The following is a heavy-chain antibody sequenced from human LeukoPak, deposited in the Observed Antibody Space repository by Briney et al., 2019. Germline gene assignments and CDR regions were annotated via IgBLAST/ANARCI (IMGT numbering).Heavy chain of an antibody. CDR2: ISYDGSIK. V-gene: IGHV3-30-3*01. D-gene: IGHD3-10*01. J-gene: IGHJ4*02. Sequence: GGSLRLSCAASGFTFSNYAMHWVRQAPGKGLEWVAVISYDGSIKDYTESVKGRFTISRDNSKNTLYLQMNSLRAEDTAVYYCARVGITMVRGVLDYWGQGTLVTVSS. CDR1: GFTFSNYA. CDR3: ARVGITMVRGVLDY.